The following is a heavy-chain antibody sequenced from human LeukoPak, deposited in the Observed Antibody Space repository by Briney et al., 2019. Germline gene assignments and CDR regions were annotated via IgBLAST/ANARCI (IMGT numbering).Heavy chain of an antibody. CDR2: ISSSSSYI. CDR3: ARGGSKNYYYGMGV. CDR1: GFTFDTYS. J-gene: IGHJ6*02. V-gene: IGHV3-21*01. Sequence: GGSQRLSCVASGFTFDTYSMNWVRQAPGEGLEWVSSISSSSSYIYYADSVKGRFTISRDNAKNSLYLQMNSLRAEDTAVYYCARGGSKNYYYGMGVWGQGTTVTVSS.